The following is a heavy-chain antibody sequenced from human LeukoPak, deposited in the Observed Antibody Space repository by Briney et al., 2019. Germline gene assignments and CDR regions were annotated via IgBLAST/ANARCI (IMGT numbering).Heavy chain of an antibody. CDR1: GGSFSGYY. V-gene: IGHV4-34*01. Sequence: PSETLSLTCAVYGGSFSGYYWSWIRQPPGKGLEWIGEINHSGSTNYNPPLKSRVTISVDTSKNQFSLKLSSVTAADTAVYYCARRGGGAYWYFDLWGRGTLVTVSS. CDR3: ARRGGGAYWYFDL. D-gene: IGHD2-15*01. CDR2: INHSGST. J-gene: IGHJ2*01.